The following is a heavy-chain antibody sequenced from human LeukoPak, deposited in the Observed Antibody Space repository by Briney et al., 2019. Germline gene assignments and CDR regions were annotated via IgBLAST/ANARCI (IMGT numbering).Heavy chain of an antibody. CDR1: GYTFTSYG. J-gene: IGHJ3*02. Sequence: GASVKVSCMASGYTFTSYGISWVRQAPGQGLEWMGWISAYNGNTNYAQKLQGRVTMTTDTSTSTAYMELRSLRSDDTAVYYCARVASSWYAAAFDIWGQGTMVTVSS. D-gene: IGHD6-13*01. V-gene: IGHV1-18*01. CDR3: ARVASSWYAAAFDI. CDR2: ISAYNGNT.